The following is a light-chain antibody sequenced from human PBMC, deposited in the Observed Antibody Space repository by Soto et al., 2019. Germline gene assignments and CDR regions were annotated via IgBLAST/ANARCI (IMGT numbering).Light chain of an antibody. J-gene: IGKJ2*01. CDR2: NVF. CDR3: QQYYSTPNT. Sequence: EIVLTQSPVTLSLSPGERATLSCRASQSVRSFLGWTQQKPGQAPRLLIYNVFNRAPGIPARFSGSGSGTDFTLTISSLEPEDSAVYYCQQYYSTPNTFGQGTKLEIK. CDR1: QSVRSF. V-gene: IGKV3-11*01.